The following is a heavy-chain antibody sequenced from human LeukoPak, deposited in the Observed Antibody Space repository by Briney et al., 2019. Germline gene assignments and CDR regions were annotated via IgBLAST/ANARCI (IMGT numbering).Heavy chain of an antibody. Sequence: PGGSLRLSRATSGFTFSTYAMNWVRQAPGKGLEWVSYISSRSSTIYYADSVKGRFTISRDNAGNSLSLQMNSLRAEDTAVYYCARGGGYDYWGQGTLVTVSS. CDR3: ARGGGYDY. J-gene: IGHJ4*02. D-gene: IGHD5-12*01. CDR2: ISSRSSTI. V-gene: IGHV3-48*01. CDR1: GFTFSTYA.